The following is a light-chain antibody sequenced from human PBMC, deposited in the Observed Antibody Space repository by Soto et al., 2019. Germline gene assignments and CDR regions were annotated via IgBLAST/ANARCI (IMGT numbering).Light chain of an antibody. CDR1: QSFSSNY. CDR3: QQYGTSPPFA. J-gene: IGKJ2*01. V-gene: IGKV3-20*01. Sequence: EIVLTQSPGTLSLSPGERATLSCRASQSFSSNYLAWYQQKPGQAPRLLIYDASSRATGVPDRFSGSGSGTDFALTLSRLEPEDFAVYYCQQYGTSPPFAFGQGTKVEIK. CDR2: DAS.